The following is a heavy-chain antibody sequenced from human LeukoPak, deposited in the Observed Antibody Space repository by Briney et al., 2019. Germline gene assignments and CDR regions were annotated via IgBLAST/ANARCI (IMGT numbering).Heavy chain of an antibody. D-gene: IGHD2-15*01. Sequence: GGSLRLSCAASGFSFSAYWMTWVRQAPGTGLEWVANINPAGTETYYVDPVKGRFTISRDNAKNLLYLQMNSLRAEDTAVYYCARFGYVAAVDLWGQGTLATVSS. CDR1: GFSFSAYW. V-gene: IGHV3-7*01. J-gene: IGHJ4*02. CDR2: INPAGTET. CDR3: ARFGYVAAVDL.